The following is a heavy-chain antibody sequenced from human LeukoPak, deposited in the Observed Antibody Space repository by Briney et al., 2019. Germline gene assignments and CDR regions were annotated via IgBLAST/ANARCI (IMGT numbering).Heavy chain of an antibody. Sequence: GGSLRLSCAASGFTFSNYWMHWVRQAPGKGLVWVSRIKEDGTYTSYADSVKGRFTISRDNARNTVFLQMNSLRAEDTAVYYCARDFDMGITPGDDFDFWGQGTLVTVSS. CDR2: IKEDGTYT. CDR3: ARDFDMGITPGDDFDF. J-gene: IGHJ4*02. D-gene: IGHD3-9*01. V-gene: IGHV3-74*01. CDR1: GFTFSNYW.